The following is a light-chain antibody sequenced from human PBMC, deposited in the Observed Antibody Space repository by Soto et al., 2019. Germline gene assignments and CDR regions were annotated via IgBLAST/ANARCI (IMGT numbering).Light chain of an antibody. Sequence: AIRMTQSPSSFSASTGDRVTITCRAIQGISSYLAWYQQKPGKAPKLLSYAASTLQSGVPSRLSGSGTGTDVTLTFSCLQSEDFSTYYCQHYYSYPRTCGQGTKVEIK. CDR3: QHYYSYPRT. CDR1: QGISSY. J-gene: IGKJ1*01. V-gene: IGKV1-8*01. CDR2: AAS.